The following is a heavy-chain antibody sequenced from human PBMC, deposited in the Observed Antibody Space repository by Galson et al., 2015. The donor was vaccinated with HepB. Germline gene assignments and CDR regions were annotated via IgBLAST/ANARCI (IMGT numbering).Heavy chain of an antibody. CDR3: ARIAAAGLPPWGPNWYFDL. Sequence: CAISGDSVSSNSAAWNWIRQSPSRGLEWLGRTYYRSKWYNDYAVSVKSRITINPDTSKNQFSLQLNSVTPEDTAVYYCARIAAAGLPPWGPNWYFDLWGRGTLVTVSS. J-gene: IGHJ2*01. D-gene: IGHD6-13*01. V-gene: IGHV6-1*01. CDR2: TYYRSKWYN. CDR1: GDSVSSNSAA.